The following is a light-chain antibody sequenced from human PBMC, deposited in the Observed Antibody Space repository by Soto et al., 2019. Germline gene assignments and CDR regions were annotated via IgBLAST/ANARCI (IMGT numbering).Light chain of an antibody. CDR3: QQYGSSPLWT. V-gene: IGKV3-20*01. J-gene: IGKJ1*01. Sequence: ENVLTRSPATLSLSPGERATLSCRASQSVSRSLAWYQQRPGQAPRLLIYGASSRATGIPDRFSGSGSGTDFTLTISRLEPEDFAVYYCQQYGSSPLWTFGQGTKVDIK. CDR1: QSVSRS. CDR2: GAS.